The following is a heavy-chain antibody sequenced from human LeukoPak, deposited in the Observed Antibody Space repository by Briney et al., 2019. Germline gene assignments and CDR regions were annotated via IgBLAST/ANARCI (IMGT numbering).Heavy chain of an antibody. Sequence: GGSLRLSCAASGFTFSSYAMSWVRQAPGKGLEWVSGITGSGGGSGGNTYYADSAKGRFTISRDNSKNTLYLQMNSLRAEDTAVYYCAKEPGPWGQGTLVTVSS. CDR3: AKEPGP. CDR1: GFTFSSYA. CDR2: ITGSGGGSGGNT. J-gene: IGHJ5*02. V-gene: IGHV3-23*01. D-gene: IGHD1-14*01.